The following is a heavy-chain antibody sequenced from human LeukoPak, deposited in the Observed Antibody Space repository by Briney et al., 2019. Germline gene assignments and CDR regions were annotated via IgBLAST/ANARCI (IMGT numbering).Heavy chain of an antibody. Sequence: ASVKVSCKASGYTFTSHFMHWVRQAPGQGLEWMGIINPRGGSTSYTQKFQGRVTMTRDTSTSTVYMELSSLRSEDTAVYYCARVKIYYYDTSDKDAFDIWGQGTMVTVSS. CDR2: INPRGGST. V-gene: IGHV1-46*01. CDR3: ARVKIYYYDTSDKDAFDI. CDR1: GYTFTSHF. J-gene: IGHJ3*02. D-gene: IGHD3-22*01.